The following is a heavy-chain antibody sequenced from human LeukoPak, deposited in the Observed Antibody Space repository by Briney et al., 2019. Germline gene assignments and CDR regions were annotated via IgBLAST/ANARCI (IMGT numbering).Heavy chain of an antibody. J-gene: IGHJ1*01. CDR2: IRHDGSNK. V-gene: IGHV3-30*02. CDR3: ARGGKIPLVGTRSSQYFQH. D-gene: IGHD3-10*01. Sequence: GGSLRLSCAASGFTFSSYGMHWVRQAPGKGLEWVTFIRHDGSNKYYADSVKGRFTISRDNSKITLYLQMNSLRPEDTAVYYCARGGKIPLVGTRSSQYFQHWGQGTLVTVSS. CDR1: GFTFSSYG.